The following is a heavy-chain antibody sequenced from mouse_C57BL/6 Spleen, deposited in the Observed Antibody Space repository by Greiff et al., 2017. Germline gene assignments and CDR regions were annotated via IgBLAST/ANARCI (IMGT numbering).Heavy chain of an antibody. V-gene: IGHV6-3*01. J-gene: IGHJ1*03. CDR1: GFTFSNYW. CDR3: TGWLLREYFDV. CDR2: IRLKSDNYAT. Sequence: EVQLQESGGGLVQPGGSMKLSCVASGFTFSNYWMNWVRQSPEKGLEWVAQIRLKSDNYATHYAESVKGRFTISRDDSKSSVYLQMNNLRAEDTGIYYCTGWLLREYFDVWGTGTTVTVSS. D-gene: IGHD2-3*01.